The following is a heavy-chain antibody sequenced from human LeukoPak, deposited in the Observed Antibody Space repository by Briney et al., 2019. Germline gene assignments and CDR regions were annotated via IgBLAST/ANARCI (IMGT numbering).Heavy chain of an antibody. Sequence: GGSLRLSCEASGYTFGSYAMSWVRQAPGKGLEWVAAISPGDGTTYHADSVKGRFTISSDSSKSTLYLQMNSLRADDTAVYYCAKGRRGWYFFDYWGQGTLVTVSS. V-gene: IGHV3-23*01. CDR2: ISPGDGTT. CDR1: GYTFGSYA. CDR3: AKGRRGWYFFDY. D-gene: IGHD6-19*01. J-gene: IGHJ4*02.